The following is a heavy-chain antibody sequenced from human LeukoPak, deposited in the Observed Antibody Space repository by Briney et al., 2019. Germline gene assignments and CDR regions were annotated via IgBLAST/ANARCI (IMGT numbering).Heavy chain of an antibody. D-gene: IGHD3-3*01. V-gene: IGHV1-8*01. Sequence: ASVKVSCKASGYTSTSYDINWVRQATGQGLEWMGWMNPNSGNTGYAQKFQGRVTMTRNTSISTAYMELSSLRSEDTAVYYCARGITIFGLDNWFDPWGQGTLVTVSS. CDR1: GYTSTSYD. J-gene: IGHJ5*02. CDR2: MNPNSGNT. CDR3: ARGITIFGLDNWFDP.